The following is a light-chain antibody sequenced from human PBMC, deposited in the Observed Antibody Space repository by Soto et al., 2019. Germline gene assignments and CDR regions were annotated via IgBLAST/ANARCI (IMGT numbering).Light chain of an antibody. CDR2: AAS. Sequence: DIQMTQSPSSLSASVGDRVTITCRASQSISSCLNWYQQKPGKAPTLLIYAASNLQSGVPSRFSGSESGTDFILTISSLQPEDFATYYCQQIYVAPVTFGQGTKVEIK. CDR1: QSISSC. J-gene: IGKJ1*01. CDR3: QQIYVAPVT. V-gene: IGKV1-39*01.